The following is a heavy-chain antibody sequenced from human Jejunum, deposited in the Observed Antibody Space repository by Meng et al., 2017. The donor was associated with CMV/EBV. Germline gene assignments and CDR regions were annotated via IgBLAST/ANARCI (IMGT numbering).Heavy chain of an antibody. CDR1: LSHYG. CDR3: AKSALRYYSNSVDWFDP. D-gene: IGHD4-11*01. V-gene: IGHV3-30*02. J-gene: IGHJ5*02. Sequence: LSHYGMHWVRQAPGKGLEWVAYLMYDGGNKFYADSARGRFTISKGISKNTLFLQMNALRVEDTAVYYCAKSALRYYSNSVDWFDPWGQGTLVTVSS. CDR2: LMYDGGNK.